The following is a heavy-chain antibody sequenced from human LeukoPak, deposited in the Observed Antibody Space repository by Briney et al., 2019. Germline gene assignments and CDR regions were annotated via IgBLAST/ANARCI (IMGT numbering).Heavy chain of an antibody. J-gene: IGHJ6*03. CDR2: IYYSGST. CDR3: ARVQLWSGYYYYMDV. D-gene: IGHD5-18*01. Sequence: SETLSLTCTVSGVSVTSYYWSWIRQPPAKGLVWIGFIYYSGSTNYNTSLKSRVTISVDTSKNQFSLKLSSVTAADTAVYYCARVQLWSGYYYYMDVWGKGTTVTVSS. CDR1: GVSVTSYY. V-gene: IGHV4-59*02.